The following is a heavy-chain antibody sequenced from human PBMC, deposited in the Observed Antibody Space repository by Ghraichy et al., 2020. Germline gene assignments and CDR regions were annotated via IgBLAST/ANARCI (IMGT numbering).Heavy chain of an antibody. J-gene: IGHJ2*01. D-gene: IGHD1-26*01. CDR3: ARRTSRYSGSYWDWYFDL. Sequence: SETLSLTCTVSGGSISSSSYYWGWIRQPPGKGLEWIGSIYYSGSTYYNPSLKSRVTISVDTSKNPFSLKLRSVTAADTAVYYCARRTSRYSGSYWDWYFDLWGRGTLVTVSS. CDR2: IYYSGST. CDR1: GGSISSSSYY. V-gene: IGHV4-39*01.